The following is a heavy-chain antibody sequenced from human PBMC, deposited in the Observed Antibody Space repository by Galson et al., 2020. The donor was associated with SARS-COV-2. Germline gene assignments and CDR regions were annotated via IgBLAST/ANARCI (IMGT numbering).Heavy chain of an antibody. Sequence: ASETLSLTCTVSGGSLNSNVYYWGWIRQPPGQGLEWIGSISYSGSTYSNASLKSRVTMSVDKSRNQFTLQLSSVTAADTAVYYCARPLHNYYDISGYFDYWGQGTLVAVSS. V-gene: IGHV4-39*06. CDR2: ISYSGST. J-gene: IGHJ4*02. CDR3: ARPLHNYYDISGYFDY. CDR1: GGSLNSNVYY. D-gene: IGHD3-22*01.